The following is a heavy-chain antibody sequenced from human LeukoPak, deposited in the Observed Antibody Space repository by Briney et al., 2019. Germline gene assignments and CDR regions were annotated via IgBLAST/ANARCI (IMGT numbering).Heavy chain of an antibody. V-gene: IGHV3-74*01. J-gene: IGHJ5*02. CDR3: ARTNWFDP. CDR1: GLTFRHDW. D-gene: IGHD2-8*01. CDR2: IHADGTTT. Sequence: PGGSLRLSCVVSGLTFRHDWMHWVRHAPGKGLVWVSRIHADGTTTGYADSVKGRFTISRDNGKNTLYLQMNSLRAEDTAVYYCARTNWFDPWGQGTLVTVSS.